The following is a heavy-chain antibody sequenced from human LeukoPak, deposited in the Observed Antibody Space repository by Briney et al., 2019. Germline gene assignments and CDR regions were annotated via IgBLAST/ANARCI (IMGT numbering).Heavy chain of an antibody. CDR3: ARDRYKWELSD. Sequence: SQTLSLTCTVSGGSISSGSYYWSWIRQPAGKGLEWIGRIYTSGSTNYNPSLKSRVTISVDTSKNQFPLKLSSVTAADTAVYYCARDRYKWELSDWGQGTLVTVSS. D-gene: IGHD1-26*01. CDR1: GGSISSGSYY. CDR2: IYTSGST. J-gene: IGHJ4*02. V-gene: IGHV4-61*02.